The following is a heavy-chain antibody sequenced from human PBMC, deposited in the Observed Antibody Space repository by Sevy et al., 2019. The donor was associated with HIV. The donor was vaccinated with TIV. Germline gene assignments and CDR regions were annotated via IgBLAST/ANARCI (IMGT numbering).Heavy chain of an antibody. D-gene: IGHD7-27*01. J-gene: IGHJ3*02. CDR3: ASPQLGIVDAFDI. CDR2: INPNSGGT. V-gene: IGHV1-2*02. Sequence: ASVKVSCKASGYTFTGYYMHWVRQAPGQGLEWMGWINPNSGGTNYAQKFQGRVTMTRDTSISTAYMELGRLRSDDTAVYYCASPQLGIVDAFDIWGQGTMVTVSS. CDR1: GYTFTGYY.